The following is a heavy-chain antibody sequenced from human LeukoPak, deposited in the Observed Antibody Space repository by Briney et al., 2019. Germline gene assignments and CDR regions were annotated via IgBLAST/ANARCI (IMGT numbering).Heavy chain of an antibody. D-gene: IGHD4-11*01. CDR3: AKDRATVTANWFDP. J-gene: IGHJ5*02. CDR2: ISGSGGST. V-gene: IGHV3-23*01. CDR1: GFTFSSYA. Sequence: GSLRLSCAASGFTFSSYAMSWVRQAPGKGLEWVSTISGSGGSTYYADSVKGRFTISRDNSKSTLYLQMNSLRVEDTAVYYCAKDRATVTANWFDPWGQGTLVTVSS.